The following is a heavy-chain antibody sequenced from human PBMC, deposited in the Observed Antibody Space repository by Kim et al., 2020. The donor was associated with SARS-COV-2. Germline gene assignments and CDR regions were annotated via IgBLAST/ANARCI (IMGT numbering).Heavy chain of an antibody. CDR1: GFTFTDYW. CDR3: ARENSLTY. J-gene: IGHJ4*02. CDR2: IKQDGSGK. V-gene: IGHV3-7*01. Sequence: GGSLRLSCAASGFTFTDYWMNWVRQAPGKGLEWVANIKQDGSGKWYADSVKGRFTISRDNAKKSLFLQMNSLRAEDTAVYYCARENSLTYWGQGTLVTVSS.